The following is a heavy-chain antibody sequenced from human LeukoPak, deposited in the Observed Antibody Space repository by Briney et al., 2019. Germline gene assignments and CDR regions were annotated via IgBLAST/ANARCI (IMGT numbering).Heavy chain of an antibody. Sequence: GGSLRLSCAASGFTFSNAWMNWVRQAPGKGLEWVGRIKSKTDGGTTDYAAPVKGRFTISRDDSKNTLYLQMNSLKTEDTAVYYCTTEEGYCSSTSCASGYYYYGMDVWGQGTTVTVSS. CDR3: TTEEGYCSSTSCASGYYYYGMDV. D-gene: IGHD2-2*01. J-gene: IGHJ6*02. CDR2: IKSKTDGGTT. V-gene: IGHV3-15*07. CDR1: GFTFSNAW.